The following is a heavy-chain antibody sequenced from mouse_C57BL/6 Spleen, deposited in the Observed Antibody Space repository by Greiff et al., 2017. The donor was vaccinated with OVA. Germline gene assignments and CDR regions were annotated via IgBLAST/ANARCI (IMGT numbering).Heavy chain of an antibody. D-gene: IGHD1-1*01. Sequence: EVKLVESGGDLVKPGGSLKLSCAASGFTFSSYGMSWVRQTPDKRLEWVATISSGGSYTYYPDSVKGRFTISRDNAKNTLYLQMSSLKSEDTAMYYCARHPITTVVAYYLDYWGQGTTLTVSS. CDR1: GFTFSSYG. CDR3: ARHPITTVVAYYLDY. CDR2: ISSGGSYT. J-gene: IGHJ2*01. V-gene: IGHV5-6*01.